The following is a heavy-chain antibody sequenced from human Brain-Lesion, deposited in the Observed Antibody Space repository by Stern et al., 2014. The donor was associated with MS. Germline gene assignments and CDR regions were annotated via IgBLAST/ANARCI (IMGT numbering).Heavy chain of an antibody. D-gene: IGHD4-17*01. CDR3: ATDASTTVTPSLWDAFDV. CDR2: IIPLFART. J-gene: IGHJ3*01. Sequence: QVQLVQSGAEVKRPGSSVKVSCRASGGTFRSSALTWVRQAPGNGPEWMGGIIPLFARTNYAQRFQGRVTITADESTSTAYMELSSLRFDDTAVYYCATDASTTVTPSLWDAFDVWGQGTMVTVSS. V-gene: IGHV1-69*01. CDR1: GGTFRSSA.